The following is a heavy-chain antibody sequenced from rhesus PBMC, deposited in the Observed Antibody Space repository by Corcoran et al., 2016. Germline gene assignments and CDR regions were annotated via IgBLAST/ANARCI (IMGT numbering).Heavy chain of an antibody. D-gene: IGHD3-16*01. V-gene: IGHV3S5*01. CDR1: GFTFSSYG. J-gene: IGHJ4*01. Sequence: EVQLVESGGGLVQPGGSLRLSCAASGFTFSSYGMRWVRAAPGKGLEWVSASNSGGGSTYYADSVKGRFTISRDNSKNTLSLQMNSLRAEDTAVYYCARHRDSGSYDFDYWGQGVLVTVSS. CDR3: ARHRDSGSYDFDY. CDR2: SNSGGGST.